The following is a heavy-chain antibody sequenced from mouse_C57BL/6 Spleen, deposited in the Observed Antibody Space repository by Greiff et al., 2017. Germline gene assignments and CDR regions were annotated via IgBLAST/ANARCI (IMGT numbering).Heavy chain of an antibody. CDR1: GYTFTDYE. D-gene: IGHD1-1*01. CDR2: IDPETGGT. J-gene: IGHJ2*01. CDR3: TEGTTVVAPFDY. V-gene: IGHV1-15*01. Sequence: VQLQQSGAELVRPGASVTLSCKASGYTFTDYEMHWVKQTPVHGLEWIGAIDPETGGTAYNQKFKGKAILTADKSSSTAYMELRSLTSEDSAVYYCTEGTTVVAPFDYWGQGTTLTVSS.